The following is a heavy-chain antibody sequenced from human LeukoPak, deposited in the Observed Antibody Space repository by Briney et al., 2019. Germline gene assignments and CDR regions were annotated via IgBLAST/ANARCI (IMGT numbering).Heavy chain of an antibody. D-gene: IGHD6-6*01. J-gene: IGHJ4*02. CDR2: ISGSGGST. CDR3: ARDGPVAARPQGYFDY. V-gene: IGHV3-23*01. CDR1: GFTFSSYA. Sequence: GGSLRLSCAASGFTFSSYAMSWVRQAPGKGLEWVSAISGSGGSTYYADSVKGRFTISRDNSKNTLYLQMNSLRAEDTAVYYCARDGPVAARPQGYFDYWGQGTLVTVSS.